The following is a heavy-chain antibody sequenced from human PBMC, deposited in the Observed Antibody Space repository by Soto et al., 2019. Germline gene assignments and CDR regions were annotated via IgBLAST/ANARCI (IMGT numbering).Heavy chain of an antibody. CDR2: TYYRSKWSS. CDR1: GDSVSSKSAA. J-gene: IGHJ4*02. Sequence: QTLSLTCAISGDSVSSKSAAWHWIRQSPSRGLEWLGRTYYRSKWSSNYAVSVKSRITINPDTSKNQFSLQLRSVTPDDTAMYYCVRTGDYLVDYWGQGTLVTVSS. V-gene: IGHV6-1*01. CDR3: VRTGDYLVDY. D-gene: IGHD7-27*01.